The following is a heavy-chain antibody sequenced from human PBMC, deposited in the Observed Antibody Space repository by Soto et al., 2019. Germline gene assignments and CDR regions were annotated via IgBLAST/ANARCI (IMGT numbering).Heavy chain of an antibody. CDR2: IWYDGSNK. V-gene: IGHV3-33*01. CDR1: GFTFSSYG. D-gene: IGHD4-17*01. CDR3: ARESLAYGGLSYFQH. J-gene: IGHJ1*01. Sequence: GGSLRLSCAASGFTFSSYGMHWVRQAPGKGLEWVAVIWYDGSNKYYADSVKGRFTISRDNSKNTLYLQMNSLRAEDTAVYYCARESLAYGGLSYFQHWGQGTLVTVSS.